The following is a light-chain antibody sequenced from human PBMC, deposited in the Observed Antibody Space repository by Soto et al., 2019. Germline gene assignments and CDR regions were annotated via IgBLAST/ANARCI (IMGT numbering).Light chain of an antibody. CDR3: QKYDSAPLT. CDR2: GAS. J-gene: IGKJ4*01. Sequence: DIQMTQSPSSLTASIGDRVTISCRASQGFSNSLAWYQQKPGKVPTLLIYGASILQSGVPSRFSGSGSGTEITLTISCLQPEDVATYFCQKYDSAPLTFGGGTKVEIK. CDR1: QGFSNS. V-gene: IGKV1-27*01.